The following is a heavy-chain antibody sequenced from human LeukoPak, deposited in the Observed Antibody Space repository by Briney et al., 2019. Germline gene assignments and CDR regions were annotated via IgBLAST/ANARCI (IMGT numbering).Heavy chain of an antibody. Sequence: SETLSLTCAVYGGSFSGYYWSWIRQPPGKGLEWIGEINHSGSTNYNPSLKSRVTISVDTSKNRFSLKLSSVTAADTAVYYCARATGKYYYYYMDLWGKGTTVTVFS. J-gene: IGHJ6*03. CDR1: GGSFSGYY. CDR3: ARATGKYYYYYMDL. V-gene: IGHV4-34*01. CDR2: INHSGST. D-gene: IGHD4-11*01.